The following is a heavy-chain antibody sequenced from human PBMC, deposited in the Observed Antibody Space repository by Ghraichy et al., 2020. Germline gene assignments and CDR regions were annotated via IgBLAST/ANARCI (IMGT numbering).Heavy chain of an antibody. V-gene: IGHV4-59*08. CDR1: GSPLSNHY. D-gene: IGHD6-13*01. CDR2: IYSDGRI. J-gene: IGHJ5*02. Sequence: SETLSLTCSVSGSPLSNHYWTCMRQSPGKGLEWIGYIYSDGRINYNPSLKSRLTMSVDASKNQFSLILKSVTAADTAVYFCARHRLRENNNSGWLIDAWGQGILITVT. CDR3: ARHRLRENNNSGWLIDA.